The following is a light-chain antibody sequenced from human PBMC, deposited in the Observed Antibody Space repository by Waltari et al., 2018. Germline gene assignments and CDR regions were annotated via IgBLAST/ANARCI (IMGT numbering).Light chain of an antibody. CDR3: SSYTSLTTLV. J-gene: IGLJ2*01. CDR1: SRDIGGYNS. V-gene: IGLV2-14*01. Sequence: QSVLTQPASVSGSPGQSITISCPGTSRDIGGYNSASWYQHHPGKAPKLLIYEVSNRPSGVSDRFSGSKSGKTASLTISGLQAGDEAVYYCSSYTSLTTLVFGGGTKLTVL. CDR2: EVS.